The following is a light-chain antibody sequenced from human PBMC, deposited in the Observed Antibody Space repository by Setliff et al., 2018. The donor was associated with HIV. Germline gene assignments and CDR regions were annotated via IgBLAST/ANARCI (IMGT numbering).Light chain of an antibody. V-gene: IGLV2-14*03. CDR2: DVS. CDR1: NSDTGGYNY. J-gene: IGLJ1*01. Sequence: QSALTQPASVSGSRGQSITISCSGTNSDTGGYNYVSWYQQHPGKAPKLLIYDVSSRPSGVSNRFSGSKSANTASLTISGLQAEDEADYYCGSYTGSNNFGVFGTGTKVTVL. CDR3: GSYTGSNNFGV.